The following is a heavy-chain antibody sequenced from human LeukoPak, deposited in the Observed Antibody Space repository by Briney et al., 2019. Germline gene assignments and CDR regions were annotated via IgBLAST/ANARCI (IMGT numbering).Heavy chain of an antibody. D-gene: IGHD1-14*01. J-gene: IGHJ6*02. Sequence: GGSLRLSCAASGLTFSNYWMDWVRQAPGKGLEWVAHTKHDGSEKYYVDSVKGRFTISRDNAQNSLYLQMSSLRVEDTALYYCARLITSEAGRGMDVWGQGTTVTVSS. CDR1: GLTFSNYW. CDR3: ARLITSEAGRGMDV. V-gene: IGHV3-7*01. CDR2: TKHDGSEK.